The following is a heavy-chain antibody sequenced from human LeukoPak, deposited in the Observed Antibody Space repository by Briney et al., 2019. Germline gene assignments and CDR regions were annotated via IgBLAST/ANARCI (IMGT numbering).Heavy chain of an antibody. D-gene: IGHD6-13*01. CDR3: ARGIAQNGFDP. CDR2: INPNSGGT. CDR1: GYSFTGYY. Sequence: ASVMVSCKXSGYSFTGYYIHWVRQAPGQGLEWMGRINPNSGGTNYAQKFQGRVTLTTDTSISTAYMELSRLRSDDTAVYYCARGIAQNGFDPWGQGTLVTVSS. V-gene: IGHV1-2*06. J-gene: IGHJ5*02.